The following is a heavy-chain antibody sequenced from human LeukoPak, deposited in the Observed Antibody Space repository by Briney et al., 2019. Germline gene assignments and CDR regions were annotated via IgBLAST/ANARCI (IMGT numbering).Heavy chain of an antibody. V-gene: IGHV1-2*04. CDR2: INPNSGGT. Sequence: ASVKVSCKASGYTFTGYYMHWVRQAPGQGLEWMGWINPNSGGTNHAQKFQGWVTMTRDTSISTAYMELSRLRSDDTAVYYCARDKGIAVAAYDYWGQGTLVTVSS. CDR3: ARDKGIAVAAYDY. J-gene: IGHJ4*02. D-gene: IGHD6-19*01. CDR1: GYTFTGYY.